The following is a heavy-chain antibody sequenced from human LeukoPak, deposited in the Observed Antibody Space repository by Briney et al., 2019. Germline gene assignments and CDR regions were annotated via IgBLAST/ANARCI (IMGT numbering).Heavy chain of an antibody. CDR3: ARGEARYCSSTSCTKGVDI. V-gene: IGHV4-39*01. CDR2: IYYSGST. Sequence: PSETLSLTCTVSAGSISSSSYYWGWIRQPPGKGLEWIGSIYYSGSTYYNPSLKSRVTISVDTSKNQFSLKLSSVTAADTAVYYCARGEARYCSSTSCTKGVDIWGQGTMVTVSS. CDR1: AGSISSSSYY. J-gene: IGHJ3*02. D-gene: IGHD2-2*01.